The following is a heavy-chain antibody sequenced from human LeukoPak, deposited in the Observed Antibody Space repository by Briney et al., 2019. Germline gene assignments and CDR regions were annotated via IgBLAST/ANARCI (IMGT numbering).Heavy chain of an antibody. CDR1: GYTFTGYY. CDR2: INPNSGGT. J-gene: IGHJ4*02. D-gene: IGHD6-13*01. CDR3: ARGTGIAAAGYDY. V-gene: IGHV1-2*04. Sequence: ASVTVSFTASGYTFTGYYMHWVRQAPGQGLEWMGWINPNSGGTNYAQKFQGWVTMSRDTSISTAYMELSRLRSDDMAVYYCARGTGIAAAGYDYWGQGTLVTVSS.